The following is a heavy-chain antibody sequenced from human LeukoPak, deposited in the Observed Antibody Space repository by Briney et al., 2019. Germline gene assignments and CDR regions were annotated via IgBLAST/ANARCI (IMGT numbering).Heavy chain of an antibody. Sequence: SETLSLTCTVSGGSISSGSYYWSWIRQPAGKGLEWIGRIYTSGSTNYNPSLKSRVTISVDTSKNQFSLKLSSVTAADTAVYYCARVSRIAAAGITFDYWGQGTLVTVSS. V-gene: IGHV4-61*02. CDR1: GGSISSGSYY. J-gene: IGHJ4*02. CDR3: ARVSRIAAAGITFDY. D-gene: IGHD6-13*01. CDR2: IYTSGST.